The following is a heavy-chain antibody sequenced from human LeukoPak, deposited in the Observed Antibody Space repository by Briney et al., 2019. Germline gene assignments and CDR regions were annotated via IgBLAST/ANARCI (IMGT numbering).Heavy chain of an antibody. CDR2: ISDAGNFK. CDR3: AKGLVVVINRDWFDP. J-gene: IGHJ5*02. D-gene: IGHD2-15*01. CDR1: GFSFNNYA. Sequence: SGGSLRLSCAASGFSFNNYAMHWVRQAPGKGLEWVAVISDAGNFKQYADSVKGRFTISRDNSKNTVYLEMTSLRGDDTAVYYCAKGLVVVINRDWFDPWGQGTLVTVSS. V-gene: IGHV3-30*18.